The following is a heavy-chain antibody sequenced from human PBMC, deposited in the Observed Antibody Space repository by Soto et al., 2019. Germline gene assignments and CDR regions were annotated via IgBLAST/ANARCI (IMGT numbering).Heavy chain of an antibody. D-gene: IGHD3-10*01. Sequence: TLSLTCTVSGGSISSGDYYWSWIRQPPGKGLEWIGYIYYSGSTYYNPSLKSRVTISVDTSKNHFSLKLSSVTAADTAVYYCARDRAPIGEFDYWGQGTLVTVSS. V-gene: IGHV4-30-4*01. CDR3: ARDRAPIGEFDY. CDR2: IYYSGST. CDR1: GGSISSGDYY. J-gene: IGHJ4*02.